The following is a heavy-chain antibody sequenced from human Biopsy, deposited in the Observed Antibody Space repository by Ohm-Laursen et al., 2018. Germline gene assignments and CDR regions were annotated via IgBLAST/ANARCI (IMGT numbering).Heavy chain of an antibody. Sequence: RSLRLSCSASGFTFGHYAMHWVRQAPGKGLEWISLIWYDGTNEDYADSVKGRFTIPRDNSKNTLYLQINTLTLEDTAFYYCARGLSSGWYGYFDVWGRGTLVTVSS. D-gene: IGHD6-19*01. CDR2: IWYDGTNE. CDR3: ARGLSSGWYGYFDV. CDR1: GFTFGHYA. V-gene: IGHV3-33*01. J-gene: IGHJ2*01.